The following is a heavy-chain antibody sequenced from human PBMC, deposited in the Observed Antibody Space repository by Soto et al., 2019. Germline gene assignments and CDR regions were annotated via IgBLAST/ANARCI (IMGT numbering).Heavy chain of an antibody. CDR2: IYHSGST. J-gene: IGHJ4*02. Sequence: SETLSLTCAVSGGSISSGGYSWSWIRQPPGKGLEWIGYIYHSGSTYYNPSLKSRVTISVDRSKNQFSLKLSSVTAADTAVYYCARVIIGGVNNYFDYWGQGTLVTVSS. CDR1: GGSISSGGYS. D-gene: IGHD3-16*01. CDR3: ARVIIGGVNNYFDY. V-gene: IGHV4-30-2*01.